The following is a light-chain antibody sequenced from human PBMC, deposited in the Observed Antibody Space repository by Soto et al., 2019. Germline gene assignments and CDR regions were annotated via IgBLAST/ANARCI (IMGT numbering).Light chain of an antibody. CDR2: DVS. CDR3: SSYTGTSTFV. J-gene: IGLJ1*01. Sequence: QSALTQPASVSGSPGQSITISCTGTSSDVGGYNYVSWYQQHPGKAPKFMIYDVSNRPSGVSNRFSGSKSGNTASLTISGLQAEDEADYYCSSYTGTSTFVFGGGTKVTVL. CDR1: SSDVGGYNY. V-gene: IGLV2-14*01.